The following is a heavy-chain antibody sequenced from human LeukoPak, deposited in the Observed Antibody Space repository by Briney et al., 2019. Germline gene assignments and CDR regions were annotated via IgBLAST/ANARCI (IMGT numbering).Heavy chain of an antibody. CDR1: GGTFNNYA. CDR2: VVPMFGIR. CDR3: ATEPSRSYSFDHLDF. D-gene: IGHD5-12*01. Sequence: SVKVSCKTSGGTFNNYAISWVRQAPGQGLEWMGRVVPMFGIRNYPQTFRGRVNITADKATNTVYMELRSLRAMDTAIYYCATEPSRSYSFDHLDFWGLGTPVTVS. J-gene: IGHJ4*02. V-gene: IGHV1-69*04.